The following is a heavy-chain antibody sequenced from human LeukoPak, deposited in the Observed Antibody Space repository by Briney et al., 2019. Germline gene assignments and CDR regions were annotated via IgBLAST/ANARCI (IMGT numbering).Heavy chain of an antibody. V-gene: IGHV1-2*02. Sequence: ASVKVSCKASGYTFTGYYMHWVRQAPGQGLEWMGWINPNSGGTNYAQRFQGRVTMTRDTSISTAYMELSRLRSDDTAVYYFARGASGVYTVATSWFDPWGQGTLVTVSS. D-gene: IGHD5-12*01. J-gene: IGHJ5*02. CDR2: INPNSGGT. CDR3: ARGASGVYTVATSWFDP. CDR1: GYTFTGYY.